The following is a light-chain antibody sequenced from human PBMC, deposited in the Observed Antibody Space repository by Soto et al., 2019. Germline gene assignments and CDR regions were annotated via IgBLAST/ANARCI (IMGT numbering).Light chain of an antibody. CDR2: KAS. CDR3: QQYSNYFWT. V-gene: IGKV1-5*03. CDR1: QSISSW. Sequence: DIQMTQSPSTLSASVGYRFTITCRASQSISSWLAWYQQKPGKAPNLLIYKASTLQSGVPSRFSGSGSGTEFTLTISSLQPDDFATYYCQQYSNYFWTFGQGTRGDIK. J-gene: IGKJ1*01.